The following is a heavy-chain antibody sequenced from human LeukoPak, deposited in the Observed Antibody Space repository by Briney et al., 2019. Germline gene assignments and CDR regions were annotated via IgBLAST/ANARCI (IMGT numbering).Heavy chain of an antibody. CDR2: IYYSGST. CDR3: ARDPTGITGTTREAFDI. D-gene: IGHD1-14*01. V-gene: IGHV4-59*01. CDR1: GGSFSGYY. J-gene: IGHJ3*02. Sequence: SETLSLTCAVYGGSFSGYYWSWIRQPPGKGLEWIGYIYYSGSTNYNPSLKSRVTISVDTSKNQFSLKLSSVTAADTAVYYCARDPTGITGTTREAFDIWGQGTMVTVSS.